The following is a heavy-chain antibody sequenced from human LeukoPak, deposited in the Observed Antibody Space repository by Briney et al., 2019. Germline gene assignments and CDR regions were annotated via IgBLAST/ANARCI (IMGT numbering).Heavy chain of an antibody. J-gene: IGHJ5*02. CDR2: ISDSGGST. Sequence: GGSLRLSCAASGFTFSNYAMSWVRQAPGKGLEWVSSISDSGGSTYYADSVKGRFTISRDNSKNTLYLQMNSLRPEDTAVYYCARGRRSGGITMIRGVKDRGWFDPWGQGTLVTVSS. V-gene: IGHV3-23*01. CDR3: ARGRRSGGITMIRGVKDRGWFDP. CDR1: GFTFSNYA. D-gene: IGHD3-10*01.